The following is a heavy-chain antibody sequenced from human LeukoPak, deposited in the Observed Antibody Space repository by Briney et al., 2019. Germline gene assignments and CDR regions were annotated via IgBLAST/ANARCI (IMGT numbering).Heavy chain of an antibody. D-gene: IGHD2-21*02. J-gene: IGHJ4*02. V-gene: IGHV4-34*01. CDR1: GGSFSGYY. CDR2: INHSGST. Sequence: PSETLSLTCAVYGGSFSGYYWSWIRQPPGKGLEWIGEINHSGSTNYNPSLKSRVTISVDTSKNQFSLKLSSVSAADTAVYYCARGGGDCGVDDFDYGGQGPLVTVSS. CDR3: ARGGGDCGVDDFDY.